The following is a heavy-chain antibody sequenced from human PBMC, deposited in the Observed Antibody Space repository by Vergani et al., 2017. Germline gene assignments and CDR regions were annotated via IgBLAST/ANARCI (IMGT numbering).Heavy chain of an antibody. V-gene: IGHV1-3*01. D-gene: IGHD3-10*01. J-gene: IGHJ4*02. Sequence: QVQLVQSGAEVKKPGASVKVSCKASGYTFTRYAMHWVRQAPGQRLEWMGWINAGNGNTKYSQEFQGRVTISRDTSASTAYMELSSLRSEDTAVYYCARGTWGLTYYYLYWGQGTLVIASS. CDR1: GYTFTRYA. CDR3: ARGTWGLTYYYLY. CDR2: INAGNGNT.